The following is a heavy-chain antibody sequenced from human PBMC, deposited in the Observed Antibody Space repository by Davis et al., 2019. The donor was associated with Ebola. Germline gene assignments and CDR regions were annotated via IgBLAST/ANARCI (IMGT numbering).Heavy chain of an antibody. CDR2: INWNGNFI. V-gene: IGHV3-9*01. J-gene: IGHJ4*02. Sequence: SLKISCAASGFSFEGYAMYLVRQAPGRGLDLVSTINWNGNFIDYADSVKGRFTVSRDNSKNTMYLEVKSLRGDDTAVYYCATAPLWGQGTLFTVSS. CDR1: GFSFEGYA. CDR3: ATAPL.